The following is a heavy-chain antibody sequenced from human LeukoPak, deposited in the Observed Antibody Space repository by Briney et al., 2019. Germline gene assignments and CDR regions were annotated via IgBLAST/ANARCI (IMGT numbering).Heavy chain of an antibody. D-gene: IGHD4-17*01. V-gene: IGHV3-23*01. CDR3: AKPHGVGY. CDR2: ISGSGADT. CDR1: GFTFSNFA. J-gene: IGHJ4*02. Sequence: TGGSLRLSCTTSGFTFSNFAMSWVRQAPGEGLGWVSIISGSGADTFYTDSVKGRFTTSRDNSKNTLYLQMNSLRAEDTAVYYCAKPHGVGYLGQGTLVTVSS.